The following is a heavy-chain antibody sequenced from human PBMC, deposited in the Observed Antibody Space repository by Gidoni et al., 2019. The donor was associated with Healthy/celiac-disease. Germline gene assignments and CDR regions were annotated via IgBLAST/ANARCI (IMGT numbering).Heavy chain of an antibody. J-gene: IGHJ4*02. Sequence: EVQLVESGGGLVQPGRSLRLSCAASGFTFDDYAMHWVRQAPGKGLEWVSGISWNSGSIGYADSVKGRFTISRDNAKNSLYLQMNSLRAEDTDLYYCAKDMEAQGYSSGLDYWGQGTLVTVSS. CDR2: ISWNSGSI. V-gene: IGHV3-9*01. CDR3: AKDMEAQGYSSGLDY. D-gene: IGHD6-19*01. CDR1: GFTFDDYA.